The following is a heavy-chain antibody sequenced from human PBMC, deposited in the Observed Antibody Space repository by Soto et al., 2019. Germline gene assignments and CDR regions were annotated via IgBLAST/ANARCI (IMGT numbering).Heavy chain of an antibody. CDR3: ARAVVTPRFDY. CDR2: IWYDGSNK. CDR1: GFTFSSYG. J-gene: IGHJ4*02. D-gene: IGHD2-21*02. V-gene: IGHV3-33*01. Sequence: GGSLRLSCAASGFTFSSYGMHCVRQAPGKGLEWVAVIWYDGSNKYYADSVKGRFTISRDNSKNTLYLQMNSLRAEDTAVYYCARAVVTPRFDYWGQGTLVTVSS.